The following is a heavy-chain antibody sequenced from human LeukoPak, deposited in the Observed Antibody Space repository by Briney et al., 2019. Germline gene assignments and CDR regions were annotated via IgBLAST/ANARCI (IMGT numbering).Heavy chain of an antibody. V-gene: IGHV4-34*01. J-gene: IGHJ5*02. CDR1: GGSFSGYY. CDR3: ARGRYDDFWSGYYNWFDP. D-gene: IGHD3-3*01. CDR2: INHSGST. Sequence: SETLSLTCAVYGGSFSGYYWGWIRQPPGKGLEWIREINHSGSTNYNPSLKSRVTISVDTSKNQFSLKLSSVTAADTAVYYCARGRYDDFWSGYYNWFDPWGQGTLVTVSS.